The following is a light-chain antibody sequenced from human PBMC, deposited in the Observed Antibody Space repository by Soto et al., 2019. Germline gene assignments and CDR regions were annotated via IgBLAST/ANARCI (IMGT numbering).Light chain of an antibody. V-gene: IGKV1-39*01. CDR3: QQSYRTPLT. CDR2: AAS. J-gene: IGKJ4*01. Sequence: DIQMTQSPSSLSASVGDRVTITCRASQSISSYLNWYQQKPGKAPKRLIYAASSLQSGVPSRFSGSGSGTDFTLTISSLQPEDFATYYCQQSYRTPLTFGGGTKVEIK. CDR1: QSISSY.